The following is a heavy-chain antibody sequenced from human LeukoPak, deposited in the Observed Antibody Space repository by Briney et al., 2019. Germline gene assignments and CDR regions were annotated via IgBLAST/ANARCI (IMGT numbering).Heavy chain of an antibody. V-gene: IGHV3-30*04. CDR3: ARGWSSGWLFDY. Sequence: GRSLRLFCAASGFTFSTYAMHWVRQAPGKGLEWVAVISYDGSNKYCADSVKGRFTISRDNSKNTLYLQMNSLRAEDTAVYYCARGWSSGWLFDYWGQGTLVTVSS. CDR1: GFTFSTYA. D-gene: IGHD6-19*01. CDR2: ISYDGSNK. J-gene: IGHJ4*02.